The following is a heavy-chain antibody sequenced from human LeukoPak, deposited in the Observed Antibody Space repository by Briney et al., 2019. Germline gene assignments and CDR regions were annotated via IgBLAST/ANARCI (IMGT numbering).Heavy chain of an antibody. V-gene: IGHV4-38-2*02. CDR1: GYSISSGYY. CDR3: AREGLAGVATVNYFDY. J-gene: IGHJ4*02. CDR2: IYHSGST. D-gene: IGHD5-12*01. Sequence: SETLSLTCTVSGYSISSGYYWGWIRQPPGKGLEWIGSIYHSGSTYYNPSLKSRVTISVDTSKNQFSLKLSSVTAADTAVYYCAREGLAGVATVNYFDYWGQGTLVTVSS.